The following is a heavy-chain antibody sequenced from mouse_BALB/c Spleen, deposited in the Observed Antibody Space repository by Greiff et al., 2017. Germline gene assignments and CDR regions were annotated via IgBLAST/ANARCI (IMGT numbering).Heavy chain of an antibody. Sequence: EVQLVESGAELVKPGASVKLSCTASGFNIKDTYMHWVKQRPEQGLEWIGRIDPANGNTKYDPKFQGKATITADTSSNTAYLQLSSLTSEDTAVYYCARTIYYDYDEMDYWGQGTSVTVSS. CDR1: GFNIKDTY. V-gene: IGHV14-3*02. J-gene: IGHJ4*01. D-gene: IGHD2-4*01. CDR3: ARTIYYDYDEMDY. CDR2: IDPANGNT.